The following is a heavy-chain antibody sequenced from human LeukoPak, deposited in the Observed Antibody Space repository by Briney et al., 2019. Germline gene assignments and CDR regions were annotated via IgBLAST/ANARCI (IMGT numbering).Heavy chain of an antibody. CDR3: ARDYYYDSSGYYFHPPY. CDR2: IYTSGST. Sequence: SETLSLTCTVSGGSTSSYYWSWIRQPAGKGLEWIGRIYTSGSTNYNPSLKSRVTMSVDTSKNQFSLKLSSVTAADTAVYYCARDYYYDSSGYYFHPPYWGQGTLVTVSS. CDR1: GGSTSSYY. V-gene: IGHV4-4*07. D-gene: IGHD3-22*01. J-gene: IGHJ4*02.